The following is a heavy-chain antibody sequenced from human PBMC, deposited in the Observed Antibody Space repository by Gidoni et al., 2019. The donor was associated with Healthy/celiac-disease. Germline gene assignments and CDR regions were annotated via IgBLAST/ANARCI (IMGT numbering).Heavy chain of an antibody. D-gene: IGHD3-16*02. CDR2: IYYSGST. J-gene: IGHJ4*02. CDR1: GGSISSYY. Sequence: QVQLQESGPGLVKPSETLSLPCTVSGGSISSYYWSWIRQPPGKGLEWIGYIYYSGSTNYNPSLKSRVTISVDTSKNQFSLKLSSVTAADTAVYYCARGYYDYVWGSYRYTYYFDYWGQGTLVTVS. CDR3: ARGYYDYVWGSYRYTYYFDY. V-gene: IGHV4-59*01.